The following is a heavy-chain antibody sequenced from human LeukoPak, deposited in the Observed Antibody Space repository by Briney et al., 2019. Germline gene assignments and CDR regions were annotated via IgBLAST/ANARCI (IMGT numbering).Heavy chain of an antibody. D-gene: IGHD4-11*01. CDR1: GGSISSSSYY. J-gene: IGHJ6*03. CDR2: IYYSGST. Sequence: SETLSLTCTVSGGSISSSSYYWGWIRQPPGKGLEWIGSIYYSGSTYYNPSLKSRVTISVDTSKNQFSLKLSSATAADTAVYYCARGNTVTHYYYYYYMDVWGKGTTVTVSS. V-gene: IGHV4-39*07. CDR3: ARGNTVTHYYYYYYMDV.